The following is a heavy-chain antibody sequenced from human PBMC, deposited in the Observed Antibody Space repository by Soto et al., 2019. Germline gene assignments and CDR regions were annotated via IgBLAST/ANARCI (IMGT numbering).Heavy chain of an antibody. CDR1: GFTFSSYS. Sequence: GGSLRLSCAASGFTFSSYSMNWVRQAPGKGLEWVSSISSSSSYIYYADSVKGRFTISRDNAKNSLYLQMNSLRAEDTAVYYCASPPEGWTYYYYMDVWGKGTTVTVSS. CDR2: ISSSSSYI. J-gene: IGHJ6*03. D-gene: IGHD2-15*01. V-gene: IGHV3-21*01. CDR3: ASPPEGWTYYYYMDV.